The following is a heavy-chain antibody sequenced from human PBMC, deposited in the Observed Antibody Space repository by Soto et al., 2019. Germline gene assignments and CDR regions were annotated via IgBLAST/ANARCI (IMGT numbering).Heavy chain of an antibody. CDR3: AIASRGYSYGADGMVV. J-gene: IGHJ6*02. CDR1: GYTFTGYY. D-gene: IGHD5-18*01. CDR2: INPNSGGT. Sequence: GASVKVSCKASGYTFTGYYMRWVRQAPGQGLEWMGWINPNSGGTNYAQKFQGWVTMTRDTSISTAYMELSRLRSDDTAVYYCAIASRGYSYGADGMVVWGQGTTVTGS. V-gene: IGHV1-2*04.